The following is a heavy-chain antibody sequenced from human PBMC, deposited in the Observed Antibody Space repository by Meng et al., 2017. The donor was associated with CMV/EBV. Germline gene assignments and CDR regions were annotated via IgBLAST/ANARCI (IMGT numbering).Heavy chain of an antibody. CDR2: IYSGGST. D-gene: IGHD6-13*01. CDR1: GFTVSSNY. CDR3: ARVPAAEAFDP. V-gene: IGHV3-53*01. J-gene: IGHJ5*02. Sequence: GEFLKISCAASGFTVSSNYMSWVRQAPGKGLEWVSVIYSGGSTYYADSVKGRFTISRDNSKNTLYLQMNSLRAEDTAVYYCARVPAAEAFDPWGQGTLVTVSS.